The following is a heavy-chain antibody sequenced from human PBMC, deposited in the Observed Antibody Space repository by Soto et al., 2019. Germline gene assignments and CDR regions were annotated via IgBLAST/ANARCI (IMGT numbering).Heavy chain of an antibody. V-gene: IGHV3-13*04. J-gene: IGHJ5*02. Sequence: EVQLVESGGGLVQPGGSLRLSCAASGFTFSSYDMHWVRQATGKGLEWVSAIGTAGDTYYAGSVKGRFTISRENAKNSLYLQMNSLRAGDTAVYYCARGVTMVRGVIIDWFDPWGQGTLVTVSS. CDR3: ARGVTMVRGVIIDWFDP. CDR1: GFTFSSYD. D-gene: IGHD3-10*01. CDR2: IGTAGDT.